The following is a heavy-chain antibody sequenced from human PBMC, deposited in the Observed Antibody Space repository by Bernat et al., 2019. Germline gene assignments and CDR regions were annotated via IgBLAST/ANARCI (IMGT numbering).Heavy chain of an antibody. CDR2: ISNSGSTI. Sequence: QVQLVESGGGLVKPGGSLRLSCAASGFTFSYYYMGWVRQAPGKGLEWVSYISNSGSTIYYADSVRGRFTISRDNAKNSLYLQMNSLRAEDTAVYYCARSRPEYYFDYWGQGTLVTVS. CDR3: ARSRPEYYFDY. CDR1: GFTFSYYY. V-gene: IGHV3-11*01. J-gene: IGHJ4*02.